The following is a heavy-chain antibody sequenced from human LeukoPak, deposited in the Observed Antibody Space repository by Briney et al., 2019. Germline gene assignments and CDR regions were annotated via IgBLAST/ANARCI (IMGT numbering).Heavy chain of an antibody. D-gene: IGHD6-19*01. CDR2: INPNSGGT. J-gene: IGHJ5*02. CDR1: GYTFTGYY. CDR3: AREVRAYSSGWYGGNWFDP. V-gene: IGHV1-2*02. Sequence: ASVKVSCKASGYTFTGYYMHWVRQAPGQGLEWMGWINPNSGGTNYAQKFQGRVTMTRDTSISTAYMELSRLRSDDTAVYYCAREVRAYSSGWYGGNWFDPWGQGTLVTVSS.